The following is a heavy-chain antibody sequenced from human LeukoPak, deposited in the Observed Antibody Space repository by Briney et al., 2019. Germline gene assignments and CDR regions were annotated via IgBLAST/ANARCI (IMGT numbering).Heavy chain of an antibody. CDR3: AKGTSSWSDAFDI. CDR2: MNQDGSKK. V-gene: IGHV3-7*03. D-gene: IGHD6-13*01. CDR1: GFTFNNYW. J-gene: IGHJ3*02. Sequence: GGSLRLSCAASGFTFNNYWLSWVRQAPGQGLEWVANMNQDGSKKYYVDSVKGRFTISRDNAKNSLYLQMNSLRAEDTAVYYCAKGTSSWSDAFDIWGQGTMVTVSS.